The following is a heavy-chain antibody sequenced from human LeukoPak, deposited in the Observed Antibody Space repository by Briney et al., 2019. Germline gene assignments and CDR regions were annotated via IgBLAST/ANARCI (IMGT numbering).Heavy chain of an antibody. D-gene: IGHD2-2*01. CDR2: ISWNSGSI. V-gene: IGHV3-9*03. Sequence: PGGSLRLSCAASGFTFSNYAMSWVRQAPGKGLEWVSGISWNSGSIGYADSVKGRFTISRDNAKNSLYLQMNSLRAEDMALYYCAKGSKVVPAGGWFDPWGQGTLVTVSS. CDR3: AKGSKVVPAGGWFDP. J-gene: IGHJ5*02. CDR1: GFTFSNYA.